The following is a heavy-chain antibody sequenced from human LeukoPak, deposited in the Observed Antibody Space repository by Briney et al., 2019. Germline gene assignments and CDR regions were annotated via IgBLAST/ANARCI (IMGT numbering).Heavy chain of an antibody. V-gene: IGHV3-23*01. CDR3: AKEPREYCSTTSCPNWFDS. Sequence: AGGSRRLSCAAPGFTFNNYAMSWVRQAPGKGLEWVSAISASGGNTYYADSVKGRFTISRDNSENTLFLQMNSLRAEDTAVYYCAKEPREYCSTTSCPNWFDSWGQGTLVTVSS. D-gene: IGHD2-2*01. CDR2: ISASGGNT. CDR1: GFTFNNYA. J-gene: IGHJ5*01.